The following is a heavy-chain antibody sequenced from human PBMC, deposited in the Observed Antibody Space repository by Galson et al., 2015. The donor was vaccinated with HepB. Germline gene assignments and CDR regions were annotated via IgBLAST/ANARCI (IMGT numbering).Heavy chain of an antibody. CDR1: GYTFTSYG. J-gene: IGHJ5*02. V-gene: IGHV1-18*04. Sequence: SVKVSCKASGYTFTSYGISWVRQAPGQGLEWMGWISAYNGNTNYAQKLQGRVTMTTDTSTSTAYMELRSLRSDDTAVYYCARDIPMEQWLDRSENWFDPWGQGTLVTVSS. D-gene: IGHD6-19*01. CDR2: ISAYNGNT. CDR3: ARDIPMEQWLDRSENWFDP.